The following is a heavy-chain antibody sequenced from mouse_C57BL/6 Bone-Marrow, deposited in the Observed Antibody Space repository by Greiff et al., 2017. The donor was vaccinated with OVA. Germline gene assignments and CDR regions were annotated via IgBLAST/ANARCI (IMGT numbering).Heavy chain of an antibody. CDR3: ASEVYYDYEDYAMDY. Sequence: QVQLQQPGAELVMPGASVKLSCKASGYTFTSYWMHWVKQRPGQGLEWIGEIDPSDSYTNYNQKFKGKSTLTVDKSSSTAYMQLSSLTSEDSAGYYCASEVYYDYEDYAMDYWGQGTSVTVSS. CDR1: GYTFTSYW. D-gene: IGHD2-4*01. CDR2: IDPSDSYT. J-gene: IGHJ4*01. V-gene: IGHV1-69*01.